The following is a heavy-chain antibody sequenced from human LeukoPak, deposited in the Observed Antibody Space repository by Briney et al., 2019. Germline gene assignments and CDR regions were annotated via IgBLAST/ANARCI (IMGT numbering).Heavy chain of an antibody. Sequence: SETLSLTCAVYGGSFSGYYWSWIRQPPGKGLEWIGEINHSGSTNYNPSLKSRVTISVDMSKNQFSLKLSSVTAADTAVYYCARGVTLGGAHYWGQGTLVTVSS. CDR1: GGSFSGYY. J-gene: IGHJ4*02. V-gene: IGHV4-34*01. CDR2: INHSGST. CDR3: ARGVTLGGAHY. D-gene: IGHD2-21*02.